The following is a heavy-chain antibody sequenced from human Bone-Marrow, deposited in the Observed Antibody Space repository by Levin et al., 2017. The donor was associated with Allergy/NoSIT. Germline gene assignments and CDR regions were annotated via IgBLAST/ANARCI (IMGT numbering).Heavy chain of an antibody. J-gene: IGHJ6*04. CDR2: IYPDGRT. CDR3: VRNGFYSLEV. CDR1: GASISSTNW. D-gene: IGHD3-3*01. V-gene: IGHV4-4*02. Sequence: PSETLSLTCAVSGASISSTNWYSWVRQPPGKGLEWIGEIYPDGRTNYNPSLKSRVTISVDKSRNQFSLKLNSVTAADTAVYYCVRNGFYSLEVWGKGTTVTVSS.